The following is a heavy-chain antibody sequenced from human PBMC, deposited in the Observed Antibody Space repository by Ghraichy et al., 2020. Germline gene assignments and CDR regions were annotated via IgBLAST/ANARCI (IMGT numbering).Heavy chain of an antibody. V-gene: IGHV3-48*02. Sequence: GGSLRLSCVGSGFTFSSYSLNWVRQSPGKGLEWVSYITSSSRTIFYADSVKGRFTISRDNAKNSLYLQMNSLRDEDTAIYYCARGSRVVRFYYYDGMDVWGQGTTVTVSS. CDR2: ITSSSRTI. CDR1: GFTFSSYS. J-gene: IGHJ6*02. CDR3: ARGSRVVRFYYYDGMDV. D-gene: IGHD4-23*01.